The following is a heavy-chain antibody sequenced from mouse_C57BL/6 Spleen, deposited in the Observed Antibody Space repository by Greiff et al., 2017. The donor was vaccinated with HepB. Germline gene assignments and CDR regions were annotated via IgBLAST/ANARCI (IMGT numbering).Heavy chain of an antibody. CDR3: ARRDSSADY. Sequence: QVQLQQPGAELVKPGASVKLSCKASGYTFTSYWMQWVKQRPGQGLEWIGEIDPSDSYTNYNQKFKGKATLTVDTSSSTAYMQLSSLTSEDSAVYYCARRDSSADYWGQGTTLTVS. D-gene: IGHD3-2*02. J-gene: IGHJ2*01. CDR2: IDPSDSYT. V-gene: IGHV1-50*01. CDR1: GYTFTSYW.